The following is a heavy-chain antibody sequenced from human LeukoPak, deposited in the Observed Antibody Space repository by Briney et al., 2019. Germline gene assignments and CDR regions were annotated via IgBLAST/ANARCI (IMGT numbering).Heavy chain of an antibody. Sequence: GGSLRLSCAASGFTLSSNYMSWVRQAPGKGLEWVSVIYSGGSTFYADSVKGRFTISRDKSKNTLYLQMNSLRAEDTAVYYCARLYCSGGSCYSYYYYYMDVWGKGTTVTVSS. V-gene: IGHV3-53*01. D-gene: IGHD2-15*01. J-gene: IGHJ6*03. CDR3: ARLYCSGGSCYSYYYYYMDV. CDR2: IYSGGST. CDR1: GFTLSSNY.